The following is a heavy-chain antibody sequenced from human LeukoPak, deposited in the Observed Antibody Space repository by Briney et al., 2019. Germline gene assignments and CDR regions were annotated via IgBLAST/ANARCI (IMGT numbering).Heavy chain of an antibody. V-gene: IGHV1-8*01. CDR3: VMVAASNKEESFDY. CDR1: GYTFTSYD. J-gene: IGHJ4*02. CDR2: MNPNSDNT. Sequence: ASVKVSCKASGYTFTSYDINWVRQATGQGLEWMGWMNPNSDNTGYAQKFQGRVTMTRNTSISTAYMELSSLRSEDTAVYYCVMVAASNKEESFDYWGQGTLVTVSS. D-gene: IGHD6-13*01.